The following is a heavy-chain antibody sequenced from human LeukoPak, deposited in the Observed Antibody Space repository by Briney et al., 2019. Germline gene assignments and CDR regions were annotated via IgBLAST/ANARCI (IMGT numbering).Heavy chain of an antibody. V-gene: IGHV3-48*01. J-gene: IGHJ3*02. CDR2: IDSSSSII. Sequence: GGSLRLSCVASGVTFSSYSMNWVRQAPGKGLEWVSYIDSSSSIIYYADSVKGRFTISRDNVMNLLYLQMSSLRAEATAVYYCVRGRGSGWYEYAFDIWGQGTMVTVSS. CDR3: VRGRGSGWYEYAFDI. CDR1: GVTFSSYS. D-gene: IGHD6-19*01.